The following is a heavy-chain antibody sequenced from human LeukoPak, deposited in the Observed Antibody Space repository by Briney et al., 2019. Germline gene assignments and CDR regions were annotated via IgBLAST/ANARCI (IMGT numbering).Heavy chain of an antibody. CDR3: ARSEYSYEHFDY. D-gene: IGHD5-18*01. CDR1: GGSISSYY. CDR2: IYYSGST. Sequence: SETLSLTCTVSGGSISSYYWSWIRQPPGKGLEWIGYIYYSGSTNYNPSLKSRVTISVDTSKNQFSLKLSSVTAADTAVYYCARSEYSYEHFDYWGQGTLVTVSS. V-gene: IGHV4-59*08. J-gene: IGHJ4*02.